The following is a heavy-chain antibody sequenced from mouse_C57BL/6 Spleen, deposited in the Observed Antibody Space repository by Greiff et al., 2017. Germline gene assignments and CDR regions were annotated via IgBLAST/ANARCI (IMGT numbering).Heavy chain of an antibody. V-gene: IGHV7-3*01. Sequence: DVHLVESGGGLVQPGGSLSLSCAASGFTFTDYYMSWVRQPPGKALEWLGFIRNKANGYTTEYSASVKGRFTISRDNSQSILYLQMNALRAEDSATYYCARYTTPSPFDDWGQGTTLTVSS. CDR3: ARYTTPSPFDD. J-gene: IGHJ2*01. CDR2: IRNKANGYTT. CDR1: GFTFTDYY.